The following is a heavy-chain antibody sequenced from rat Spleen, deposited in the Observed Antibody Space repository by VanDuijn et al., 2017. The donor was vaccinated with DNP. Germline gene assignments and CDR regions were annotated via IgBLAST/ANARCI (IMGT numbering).Heavy chain of an antibody. CDR3: AREGDYYEGYGDALDA. J-gene: IGHJ4*01. CDR2: IWNSGGT. D-gene: IGHD1-12*03. V-gene: IGHV2-41*01. CDR1: EFSLTDYN. Sequence: QVQLKESGPGLVQPSQTLSLTCTVAEFSLTDYNVHWVRQPPGKGLQWMGVIWNSGGTRYDSSLKSRLTITKDTARSQVFLTMKSLRSEETATYYCAREGDYYEGYGDALDAWGQGTSVTVSS.